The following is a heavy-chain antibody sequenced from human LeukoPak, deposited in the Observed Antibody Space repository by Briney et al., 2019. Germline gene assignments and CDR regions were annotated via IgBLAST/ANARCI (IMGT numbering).Heavy chain of an antibody. CDR2: IYYSGST. J-gene: IGHJ4*02. CDR1: GGSISSYY. D-gene: IGHD3-9*01. Sequence: SETLSLTCTVSGGSISSYYWGWIRQPPGKGLEWIGSIYYSGSTYYNPSLKSRVTISVDTSKNQFSLKLSSVTAADTAVYYCARELTGRVFDYWGQGTLVTVSS. V-gene: IGHV4-39*07. CDR3: ARELTGRVFDY.